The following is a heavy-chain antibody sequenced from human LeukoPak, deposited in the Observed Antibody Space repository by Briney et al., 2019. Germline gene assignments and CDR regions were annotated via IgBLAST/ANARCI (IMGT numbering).Heavy chain of an antibody. J-gene: IGHJ3*02. CDR2: IYYSGST. D-gene: IGHD3-22*01. CDR1: GASISSSSYY. V-gene: IGHV4-39*01. Sequence: SETLSLTCTVSGASISSSSYYWGWIRQSPGKGLEWIGSIYYSGSTYFNPSLKSRVTMSVDTSKNHFSLKMTSVTAADTAVYYCARHPGYYDSSGYYVSAFDIWGQGTMVTVSS. CDR3: ARHPGYYDSSGYYVSAFDI.